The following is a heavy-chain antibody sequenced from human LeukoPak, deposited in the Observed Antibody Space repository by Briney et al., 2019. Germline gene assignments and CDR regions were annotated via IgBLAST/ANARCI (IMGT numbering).Heavy chain of an antibody. Sequence: GGSLRLSCAASGFTFSSYGMHWVRQAPGKGLEWVAVIWYDGSNKYYADSVKGRFTISRDNSKNTLYLQMNSLRAEDTAVYYCARTYCSSTSCYLPLGYDYGGQGTLVTVSS. V-gene: IGHV3-33*01. CDR2: IWYDGSNK. CDR3: ARTYCSSTSCYLPLGYDY. D-gene: IGHD2-2*01. CDR1: GFTFSSYG. J-gene: IGHJ4*02.